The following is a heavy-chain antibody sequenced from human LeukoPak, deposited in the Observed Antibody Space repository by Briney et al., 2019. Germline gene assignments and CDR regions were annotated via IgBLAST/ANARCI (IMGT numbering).Heavy chain of an antibody. V-gene: IGHV3-23*01. J-gene: IGHJ4*02. CDR2: ISGRGDYT. D-gene: IGHD3-10*01. CDR1: GFTFSSHG. Sequence: GGSLRLSCAASGFTFSSHGMSWVRRAPGKGLEWVSTISGRGDYTYYADSVKGRFTISRDNSKNTLYLQMNSLRAEDTAVYYCAKVTYGSGTYGAFDSWGQGTLVTVSS. CDR3: AKVTYGSGTYGAFDS.